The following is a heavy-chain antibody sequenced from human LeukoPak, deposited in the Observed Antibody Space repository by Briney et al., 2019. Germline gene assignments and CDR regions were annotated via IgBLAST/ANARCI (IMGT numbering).Heavy chain of an antibody. J-gene: IGHJ4*02. Sequence: WASVKVSCKASGGTFSSYAISWVRQAPGQGLEWMGGIIPIFGTANYAQKFQGRVTITADKSTSTAYMELSSLRSEDTAVYYCARVPEFGELLFDYWGQGTLVTVSS. D-gene: IGHD3-10*01. V-gene: IGHV1-69*06. CDR1: GGTFSSYA. CDR2: IIPIFGTA. CDR3: ARVPEFGELLFDY.